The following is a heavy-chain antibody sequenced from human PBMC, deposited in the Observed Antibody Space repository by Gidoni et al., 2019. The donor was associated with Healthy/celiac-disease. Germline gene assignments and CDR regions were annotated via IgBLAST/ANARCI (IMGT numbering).Heavy chain of an antibody. CDR3: AKERRITMIVAAYYYYGMDV. D-gene: IGHD3-22*01. CDR1: GFTFSSYG. Sequence: QVQLVESGGGVVQPGRSLRLSCAASGFTFSSYGLHWVRQAPGKGLEWVAGISYDGSNKDYADSVKGRFTISRDNSKNTLYLQMNSLRAEDTAVYYCAKERRITMIVAAYYYYGMDVWGQGTTVTVSS. J-gene: IGHJ6*02. V-gene: IGHV3-30*18. CDR2: ISYDGSNK.